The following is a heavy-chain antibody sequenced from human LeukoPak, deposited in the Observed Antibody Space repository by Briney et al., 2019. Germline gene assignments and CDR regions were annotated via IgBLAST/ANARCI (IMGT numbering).Heavy chain of an antibody. J-gene: IGHJ4*02. CDR1: GGSISSYY. V-gene: IGHV4-59*01. CDR2: IYYSGST. D-gene: IGHD3-16*01. CDR3: ARAPGGKTFDY. Sequence: SETLSLTCTVSGGSISSYYWSWIRQPPGKGLEWIGYIYYSGSTNYNPSLKSRVTTSVDTSKNQFSLKLSSVTAADTAVYYCARAPGGKTFDYWGQGTLVTVSS.